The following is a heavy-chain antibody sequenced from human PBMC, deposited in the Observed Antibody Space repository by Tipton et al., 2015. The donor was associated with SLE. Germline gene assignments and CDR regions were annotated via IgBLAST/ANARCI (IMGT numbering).Heavy chain of an antibody. CDR2: IYHSGST. J-gene: IGHJ6*02. CDR1: GYSISSVFY. Sequence: TLSLTCAVSGYSISSVFYWGWIRQPPGKGLEWIGSIYHSGSTYYSPSLKSRVTISVDTSNNQFSLKLRFVTAADTAVYYCAREFGGDDGGGGMDAWGQGTTVTVSS. V-gene: IGHV4-38-2*02. CDR3: AREFGGDDGGGGMDA. D-gene: IGHD4-17*01.